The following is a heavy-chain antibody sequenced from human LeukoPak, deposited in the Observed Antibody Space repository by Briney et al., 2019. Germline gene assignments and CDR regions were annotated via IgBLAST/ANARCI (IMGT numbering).Heavy chain of an antibody. Sequence: ASVKVSCMASGYTFTSYYMHWVRQAPGQGLEWMGIINPSGGSTSYAQKFQGRVTMTRDMSTSTVYMELSGLRSEDTAVYYCASQMATISPYYYMDVWGKGTTVTVSS. J-gene: IGHJ6*03. V-gene: IGHV1-46*01. CDR3: ASQMATISPYYYMDV. CDR2: INPSGGST. CDR1: GYTFTSYY. D-gene: IGHD5-24*01.